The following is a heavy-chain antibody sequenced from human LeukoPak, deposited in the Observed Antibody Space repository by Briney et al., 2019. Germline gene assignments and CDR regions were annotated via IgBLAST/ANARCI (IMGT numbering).Heavy chain of an antibody. Sequence: GGSLRLSCAASGFTFSNYAMTWVRQAPGKGLEWVSTSSGGGGSTHYVDSVKGRYAISRDNAKNSLYLQMTSLRAEDTAVYYCASTNHYYGSGTYDYYFDYWGQGTLLTVSS. V-gene: IGHV3-23*01. CDR1: GFTFSNYA. D-gene: IGHD3-10*01. CDR3: ASTNHYYGSGTYDYYFDY. J-gene: IGHJ4*02. CDR2: SSGGGGST.